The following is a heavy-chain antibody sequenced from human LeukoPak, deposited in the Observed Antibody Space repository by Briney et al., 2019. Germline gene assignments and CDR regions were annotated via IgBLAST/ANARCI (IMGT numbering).Heavy chain of an antibody. CDR3: ARVADYYGSGSYYNLPIYFDY. CDR2: IYYSGST. CDR1: GDSISSGDYY. V-gene: IGHV4-30-4*01. D-gene: IGHD3-10*01. Sequence: PSETLSLTCTVSGDSISSGDYYWCWIRQPPGKGLEWIGYIYYSGSTYYNPSLKSRVTISVDTSKNQFSLKLSSVTAADTAVYYCARVADYYGSGSYYNLPIYFDYWGQGTLVTVSS. J-gene: IGHJ4*02.